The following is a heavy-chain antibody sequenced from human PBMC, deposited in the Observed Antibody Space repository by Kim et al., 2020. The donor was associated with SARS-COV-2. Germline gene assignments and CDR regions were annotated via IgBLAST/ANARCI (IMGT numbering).Heavy chain of an antibody. Sequence: GGSLRLSCAASGFTFSDLALSWVRQAPGKGPEWVSAISGSGDITYYADSVKGRFTISRDNSRNTLDLQMNSLRADDTAVYYCACEGLGYWGQGTVLTVSS. CDR1: GFTFSDLA. CDR3: ACEGLGY. J-gene: IGHJ4*02. V-gene: IGHV3-23*01. D-gene: IGHD6-19*01. CDR2: ISGSGDIT.